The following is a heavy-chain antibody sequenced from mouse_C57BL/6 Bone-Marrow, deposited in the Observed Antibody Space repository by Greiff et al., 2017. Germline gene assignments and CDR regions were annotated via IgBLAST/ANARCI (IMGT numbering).Heavy chain of an antibody. Sequence: QVQLQQSGAELARPGASVKLSCKASGYTFTSYGISWVKQRTGQGLEWIGEIYPRSGNTYYNEKFKGKATLTADKSSSTAYMELRSLTSKDSAVYFCATAWFAYWGQGTLVTVSA. CDR3: ATAWFAY. CDR2: IYPRSGNT. V-gene: IGHV1-81*01. J-gene: IGHJ3*01. CDR1: GYTFTSYG.